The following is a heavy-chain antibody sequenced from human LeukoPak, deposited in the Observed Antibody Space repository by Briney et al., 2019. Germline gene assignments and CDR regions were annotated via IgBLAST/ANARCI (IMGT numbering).Heavy chain of an antibody. Sequence: SETLSLTCAVYGGSFSDYYWAWIRQPPGEGLEWIGTIYYSGSTYYKSSLKSRLTISVDSSKNQFSLKMISVTAADTGVYYCARHGNWDPFDYWGQGALVTVSS. CDR2: IYYSGST. D-gene: IGHD7-27*01. CDR3: ARHGNWDPFDY. V-gene: IGHV4-39*01. J-gene: IGHJ4*02. CDR1: GGSFSDYY.